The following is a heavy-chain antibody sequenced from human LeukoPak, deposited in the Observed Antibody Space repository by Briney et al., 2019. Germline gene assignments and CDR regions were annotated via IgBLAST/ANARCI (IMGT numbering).Heavy chain of an antibody. Sequence: GGSLRLSCAASGFTFSDYYVSWIRQAPGKGLEWVSYISHSGSTIYYADSVKGRFTISRDNAKNSLYLQMNSLRAEDTAVYFCVWGNYRRFDFWGQGTLVTVSS. CDR1: GFTFSDYY. CDR2: ISHSGSTI. J-gene: IGHJ4*02. V-gene: IGHV3-11*01. CDR3: VWGNYRRFDF. D-gene: IGHD3-16*02.